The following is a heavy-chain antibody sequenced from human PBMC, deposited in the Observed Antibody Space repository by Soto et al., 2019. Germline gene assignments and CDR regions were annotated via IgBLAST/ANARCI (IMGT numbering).Heavy chain of an antibody. V-gene: IGHV5-10-1*01. CDR2: IDPSDSYT. Sequence: GESLKISCKGSGYSFTSYWISWVRQMPGKGLEWMGRIDPSDSYTNYSPSFQGHVTISADKSISTAYLQWSSLKASDTAMYYCARQRSCSSTSCYMDYYYYGMDVWGQGTTVTV. CDR3: ARQRSCSSTSCYMDYYYYGMDV. D-gene: IGHD2-2*02. J-gene: IGHJ6*02. CDR1: GYSFTSYW.